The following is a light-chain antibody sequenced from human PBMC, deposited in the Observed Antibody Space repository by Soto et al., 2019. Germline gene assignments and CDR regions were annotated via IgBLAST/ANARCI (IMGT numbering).Light chain of an antibody. J-gene: IGLJ1*01. Sequence: YELTQPASVSVSPGQTASITCSGDKLGDKYACWYQQKPGQSPVLVIYQDSKRPSGIPERFSGSNSGNTATLTISGTQAMDEADYYCQAWDSSTGVFGTGTKSPS. CDR2: QDS. CDR3: QAWDSSTGV. V-gene: IGLV3-1*01. CDR1: KLGDKY.